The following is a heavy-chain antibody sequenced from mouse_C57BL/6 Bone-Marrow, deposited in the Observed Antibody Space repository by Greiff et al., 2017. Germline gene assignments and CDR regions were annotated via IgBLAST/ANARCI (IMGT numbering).Heavy chain of an antibody. Sequence: EVKLMESGGGLVQPGGSMKLSCVASGFTFSNYWMNWVRQSPEKGLEWVAQIRLKSDNYATHYAESVKGRFTISRDDSKSSVYLQMNNLRAEDTGIYYGAGDGNYVDYAMDYWGQGTSVTVSS. D-gene: IGHD2-1*01. V-gene: IGHV6-3*01. CDR1: GFTFSNYW. CDR2: IRLKSDNYAT. J-gene: IGHJ4*01. CDR3: AGDGNYVDYAMDY.